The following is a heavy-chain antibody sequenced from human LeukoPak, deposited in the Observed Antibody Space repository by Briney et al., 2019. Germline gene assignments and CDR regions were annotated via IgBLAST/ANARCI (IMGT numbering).Heavy chain of an antibody. Sequence: PGRSLRLSCAASGFTFGDYAMPWVRQAPGKGPEWVSGISWNSAGTGYADSVKGRFTISRDNAKNSLYLQMNSLRPEDTAFYYCAKVVTSYYYYYGFDVWGPGTTVTVSS. J-gene: IGHJ6*02. D-gene: IGHD2-21*02. V-gene: IGHV3-9*01. CDR3: AKVVTSYYYYYGFDV. CDR1: GFTFGDYA. CDR2: ISWNSAGT.